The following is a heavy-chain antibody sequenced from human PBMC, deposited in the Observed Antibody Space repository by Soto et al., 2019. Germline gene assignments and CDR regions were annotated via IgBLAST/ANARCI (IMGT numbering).Heavy chain of an antibody. V-gene: IGHV3-23*01. J-gene: IGHJ4*02. Sequence: EVQLLESGGGLVQPGGSLRLSCAASGFTFSDYGMSWVRQAPGKGLEWVSGISGSGGGTYYADSVKGRFTISRDNSKNTLYLQMNSLRAEDTAVYYCAKYEGELRTTFFGVVTYFDLWGQGTLVTVSS. D-gene: IGHD3-3*01. CDR2: ISGSGGGT. CDR1: GFTFSDYG. CDR3: AKYEGELRTTFFGVVTYFDL.